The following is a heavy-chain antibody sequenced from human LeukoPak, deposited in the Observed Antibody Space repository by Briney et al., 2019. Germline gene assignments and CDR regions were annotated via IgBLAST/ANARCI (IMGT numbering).Heavy chain of an antibody. J-gene: IGHJ4*02. Sequence: GGSLRLSCAASGFTFDDYAMHWVRQAPGKGLEWVSGISWNSGSIGYADSVKGRFTISRDNAKNSLCLQMNSLRAEDTALYYCAKDLREEWLAFDYWGQGTLVTVSS. CDR3: AKDLREEWLAFDY. V-gene: IGHV3-9*01. CDR1: GFTFDDYA. CDR2: ISWNSGSI. D-gene: IGHD5-12*01.